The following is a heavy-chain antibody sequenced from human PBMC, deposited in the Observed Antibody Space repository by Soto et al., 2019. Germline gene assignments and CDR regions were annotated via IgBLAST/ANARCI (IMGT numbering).Heavy chain of an antibody. CDR3: ARDPGGYSGYDSYYFDY. V-gene: IGHV1-69*08. CDR1: GGTFSSYT. CDR2: IIPILGIA. Sequence: QVQLVQSGAEVKQPGSSVKVSCKASGGTFSSYTISWVRQAPGQGLEWMGRIIPILGIANYAQKFQGRVTITADKSTSTAYMELSSLRSEDTAVYYCARDPGGYSGYDSYYFDYWGQGTLVTVSS. D-gene: IGHD5-12*01. J-gene: IGHJ4*02.